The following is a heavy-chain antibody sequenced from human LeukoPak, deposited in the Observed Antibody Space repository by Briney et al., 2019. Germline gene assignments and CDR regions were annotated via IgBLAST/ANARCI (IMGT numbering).Heavy chain of an antibody. J-gene: IGHJ3*02. CDR2: INPNSGGT. CDR3: AREYLIAYCSSTSCYSAFDI. D-gene: IGHD2-2*01. CDR1: GYTFTGYY. Sequence: GASVKVSCKASGYTFTGYYMHWVRQAPGQGLEWMGWINPNSGGTNYAQKFQGRVTMTRDTSISTAYMELSRLRSDDTAVYYCAREYLIAYCSSTSCYSAFDIWGQGTMVTVSS. V-gene: IGHV1-2*02.